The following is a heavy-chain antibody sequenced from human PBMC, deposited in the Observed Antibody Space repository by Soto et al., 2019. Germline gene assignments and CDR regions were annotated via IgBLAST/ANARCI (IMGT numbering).Heavy chain of an antibody. CDR1: GYTFTGYY. V-gene: IGHV1-2*04. D-gene: IGHD2-15*01. CDR3: ARGLDGGDYYYYMDV. J-gene: IGHJ6*03. CDR2: INPNSGGT. Sequence: ASVKVSCKASGYTFTGYYMHWVRQAPGQGLEWMGWINPNSGGTNYAQKFQGWVTMTRDTSISTAYMELSRLRSDDTAVYYCARGLDGGDYYYYMDVWGKGTTVTVSS.